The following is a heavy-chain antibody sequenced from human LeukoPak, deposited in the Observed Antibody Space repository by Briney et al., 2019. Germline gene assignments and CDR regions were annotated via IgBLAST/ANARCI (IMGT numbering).Heavy chain of an antibody. J-gene: IGHJ6*02. D-gene: IGHD3-3*01. CDR1: GFTFTSSA. V-gene: IGHV1-58*02. CDR2: IVVGSGNT. Sequence: ASVKVSCKASGFTFTSSAMQWVRQARGQRLEWIGWIVVGSGNTNYAQKFQERVTITRDMSPSTAYMELSSLRSEDTAVYYCAASRQNYDFWSGSYYYYGMDVWGQGTTVSVSS. CDR3: AASRQNYDFWSGSYYYYGMDV.